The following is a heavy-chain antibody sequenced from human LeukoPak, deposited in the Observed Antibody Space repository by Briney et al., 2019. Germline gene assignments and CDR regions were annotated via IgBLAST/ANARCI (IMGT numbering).Heavy chain of an antibody. CDR1: GFTFDDYA. Sequence: GRSLRLSCAASGFTFDDYAMHWVRQAPGKGLEWVSGISWNSGSIGYADSVKGRFTISRDNAKNSLYLQMNSLRVEDMALYYCAKGIAAAGTDNYFDYWGQGTLVTVSS. J-gene: IGHJ4*02. D-gene: IGHD6-13*01. CDR2: ISWNSGSI. V-gene: IGHV3-9*03. CDR3: AKGIAAAGTDNYFDY.